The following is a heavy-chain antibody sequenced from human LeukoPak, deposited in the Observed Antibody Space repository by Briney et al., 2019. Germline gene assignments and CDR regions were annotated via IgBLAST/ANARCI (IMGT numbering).Heavy chain of an antibody. D-gene: IGHD3-10*01. J-gene: IGHJ4*02. Sequence: GGSLRLSCAASGFTFSSYGMHWVRQAPGKGLEWVAFIRYDGSNKYYADSVKGRFTISRDNSKNTLYLQMNGLRPEDTAVYFCARDRGNGIDYWGQGTLVTVSS. CDR3: ARDRGNGIDY. CDR1: GFTFSSYG. V-gene: IGHV3-30*02. CDR2: IRYDGSNK.